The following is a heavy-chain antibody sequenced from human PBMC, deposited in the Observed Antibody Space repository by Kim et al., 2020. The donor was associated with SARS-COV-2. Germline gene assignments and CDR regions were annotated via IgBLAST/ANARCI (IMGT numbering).Heavy chain of an antibody. CDR1: GFTFRTYW. V-gene: IGHV3-74*01. Sequence: GGSLRLSWAAAGFTFRTYWMYWVRQAPGKGLVGVSRIKRDGSSTKYADSGKGRFTNSRANAKNTLYLQMTSLRAEATAVYYCARPSSTSCPCYYMDVWGNAPTVTVSS. J-gene: IGHJ6*03. CDR3: ARPSSTSCPCYYMDV. D-gene: IGHD2-2*01. CDR2: IKRDGSST.